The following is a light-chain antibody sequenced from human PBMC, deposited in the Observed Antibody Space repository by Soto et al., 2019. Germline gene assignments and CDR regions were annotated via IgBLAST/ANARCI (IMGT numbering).Light chain of an antibody. CDR3: QKYNSAQFT. CDR2: ATS. Sequence: DIQMTQSPSSLSASVGDRVTITCRASQGISNYLAWYQQKPGNVPKLLIYATSTLQSGVPSRFSGSGSGTDFTLTISSLQPEDVATYYCQKYNSAQFTFGPGTKVDIK. J-gene: IGKJ3*01. CDR1: QGISNY. V-gene: IGKV1-27*01.